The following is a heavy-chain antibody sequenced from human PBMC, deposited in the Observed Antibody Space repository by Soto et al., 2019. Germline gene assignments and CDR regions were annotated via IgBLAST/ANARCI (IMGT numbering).Heavy chain of an antibody. CDR3: ERDRRVAASKKIAPAGTGGMDV. Sequence: GGSLRLSCAASGFTFSSYWMSWVRQAPGKGLEWVANIKQDGSEKYYVDSVKGRFTISRDNAKNSLYLQMNSLRAEDTAVYYCERDRRVAASKKIAPAGTGGMDVWGQGNTVTVSS. D-gene: IGHD6-13*01. J-gene: IGHJ6*02. CDR2: IKQDGSEK. V-gene: IGHV3-7*03. CDR1: GFTFSSYW.